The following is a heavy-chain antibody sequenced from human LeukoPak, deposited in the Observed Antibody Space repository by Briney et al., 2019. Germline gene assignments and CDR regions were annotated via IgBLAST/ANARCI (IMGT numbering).Heavy chain of an antibody. CDR2: IYYSGST. J-gene: IGHJ6*03. Sequence: SETLSLTCTVSGGSISSYYWSWIRQPPGKGLEWIGYIYYSGSTNYNPSLKSRVTISVDTSKNQFSLKLSSVTAADTAVYYCARVVVPAAITRLGPQYYYYMDVWGKGTTVTISS. CDR3: ARVVVPAAITRLGPQYYYYMDV. CDR1: GGSISSYY. V-gene: IGHV4-59*01. D-gene: IGHD2-2*01.